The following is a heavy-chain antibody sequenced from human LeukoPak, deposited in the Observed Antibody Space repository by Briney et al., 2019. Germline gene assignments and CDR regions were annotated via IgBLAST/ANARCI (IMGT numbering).Heavy chain of an antibody. V-gene: IGHV3-23*01. J-gene: IGHJ5*02. D-gene: IGHD3-22*01. CDR1: GFTFNNYG. CDR2: ISGSDNHT. CDR3: ARDTSGYRS. Sequence: GKSLRLSCAASGFTFNNYGMHWVRQAPGKGLEWVSAISGSDNHTYYADSVKGRFTISRDNSKNTLYLQMNSLRAEDTAVYYCARDTSGYRSWGQGTLVTVSS.